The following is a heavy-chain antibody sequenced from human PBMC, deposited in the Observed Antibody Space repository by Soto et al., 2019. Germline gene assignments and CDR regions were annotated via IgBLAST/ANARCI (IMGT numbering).Heavy chain of an antibody. CDR1: GGSISSSSYY. Sequence: SETLSLAXTVSGGSISSSSYYWGWIRQPPGKGLEWIGSIYYSGSTYYNPSLKSRVTISVDTSKNQFSLKLSSVTAADTAVYYCARRLDYWGQGTLVTVSS. J-gene: IGHJ4*02. CDR3: ARRLDY. CDR2: IYYSGST. V-gene: IGHV4-39*01.